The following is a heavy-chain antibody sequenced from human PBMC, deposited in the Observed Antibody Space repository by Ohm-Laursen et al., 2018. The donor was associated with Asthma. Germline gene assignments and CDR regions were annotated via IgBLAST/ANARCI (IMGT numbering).Heavy chain of an antibody. Sequence: SLRLSCAASGFTFSSYAMHWVRQAPGKGLEWVAVISYGGSNKYYADSVKGRFTISRDNSKNTLYLQMNSLRAEDTAVYYCAREATYYDSSGYPFDPWGQGTLVTVSS. CDR1: GFTFSSYA. CDR2: ISYGGSNK. V-gene: IGHV3-30-3*01. CDR3: AREATYYDSSGYPFDP. D-gene: IGHD3-22*01. J-gene: IGHJ5*02.